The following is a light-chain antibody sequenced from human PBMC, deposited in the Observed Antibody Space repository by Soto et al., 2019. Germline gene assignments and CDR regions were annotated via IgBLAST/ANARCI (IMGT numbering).Light chain of an antibody. V-gene: IGKV4-1*01. CDR1: QSVLYSSNNKNY. CDR2: WAS. Sequence: IVMTQSPDSLAVSLGESATINCKSSQSVLYSSNNKNYLAWYQQKPGQPPKALIYWASTRESGVPDRFSGSGSVTDFTLTISSLQAEDVAVYYCQQYYTAPCTFGQVTKVEIX. CDR3: QQYYTAPCT. J-gene: IGKJ1*01.